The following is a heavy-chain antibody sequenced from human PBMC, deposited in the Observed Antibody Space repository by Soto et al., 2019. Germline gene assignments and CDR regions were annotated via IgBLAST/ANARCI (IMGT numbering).Heavy chain of an antibody. J-gene: IGHJ4*02. Sequence: QLQLQESGPGLVKPSETLSLTCTVSGGSISSSSYYWGWIRQPPGKGLEWIGSIYYNGHTYYNPSLKSRVTISIDTSKNQFSLKLSSVTAADMAVYYCATNREAHHYDSSGYHRLDYWGQGTLVTVSS. CDR3: ATNREAHHYDSSGYHRLDY. V-gene: IGHV4-39*01. D-gene: IGHD3-22*01. CDR2: IYYNGHT. CDR1: GGSISSSSYY.